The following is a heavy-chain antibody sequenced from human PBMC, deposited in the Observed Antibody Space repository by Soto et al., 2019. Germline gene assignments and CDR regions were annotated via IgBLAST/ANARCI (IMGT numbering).Heavy chain of an antibody. CDR2: IYYSGST. Sequence: QVQLQESGPGLVKPSDTLSLTCTVSGGSINRYYWRWIRQPPGKGLEWIGYIYYSGSTNYNPSLKSRATISVDTAKNQFTLKLSSVTAADTAVYYCARVPWQWLGGYAFDIWGQGTMVTVSS. V-gene: IGHV4-59*01. CDR3: ARVPWQWLGGYAFDI. J-gene: IGHJ3*02. D-gene: IGHD6-19*01. CDR1: GGSINRYY.